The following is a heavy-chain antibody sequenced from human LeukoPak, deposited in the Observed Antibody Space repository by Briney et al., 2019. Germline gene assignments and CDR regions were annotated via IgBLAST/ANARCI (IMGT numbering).Heavy chain of an antibody. Sequence: ASXXVSCKASGGTFSSYAISWVRQAPGQGLEWMGGIIPIFGTANYAQKFQGRVTITADEYTSKDYMEMSKQRYEDAAVYYCARAPPYCSSTSCYPKAYYYYMDVWGKGTTVTVSS. CDR2: IIPIFGTA. D-gene: IGHD2-2*01. V-gene: IGHV1-69*13. CDR1: GGTFSSYA. CDR3: ARAPPYCSSTSCYPKAYYYYMDV. J-gene: IGHJ6*03.